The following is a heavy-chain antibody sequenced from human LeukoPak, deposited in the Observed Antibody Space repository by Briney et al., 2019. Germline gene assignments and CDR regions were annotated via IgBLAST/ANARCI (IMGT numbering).Heavy chain of an antibody. Sequence: SETLSLTCAVSGGSFSGYYWSWIRQPPGKGLEWIGEINHSGSTNYNPSLKSRVTMSVDTSKNQFSLRLRSVTAADTAVYYCARDLRNTPFDYWGQGTLVTVSS. J-gene: IGHJ4*02. V-gene: IGHV4-34*01. CDR3: ARDLRNTPFDY. CDR1: GGSFSGYY. CDR2: INHSGST. D-gene: IGHD1-14*01.